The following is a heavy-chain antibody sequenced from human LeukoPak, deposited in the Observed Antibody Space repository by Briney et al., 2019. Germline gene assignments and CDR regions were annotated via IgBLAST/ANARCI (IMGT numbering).Heavy chain of an antibody. V-gene: IGHV2-5*02. CDR3: AHRQSTAVAGRFDP. J-gene: IGHJ5*02. Sequence: SGPTLVEPTQTLRLTCTFSGFSLKTSGVGVGWIRQPPGKALEWLALIYWDDARLYRPSLMNRLTITKDTAKNQVVLTMTNVDPMDTGTYYCAHRQSTAVAGRFDPWGQGTLVTVTS. CDR2: IYWDDAR. CDR1: GFSLKTSGVG. D-gene: IGHD6-19*01.